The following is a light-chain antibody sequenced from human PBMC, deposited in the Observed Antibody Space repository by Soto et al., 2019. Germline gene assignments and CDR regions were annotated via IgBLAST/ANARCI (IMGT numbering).Light chain of an antibody. CDR3: QQCGSSPIT. Sequence: EIVLTQSPGTLSLSPGERATLSCRASQSVTSSYLAWYQQKPGQAPRLLIYAASSRATAIPDRFSGIGSGTDFTLTISRLKPEDFAVYYCQQCGSSPITFGQGTRLEIK. CDR2: AAS. CDR1: QSVTSSY. V-gene: IGKV3-20*01. J-gene: IGKJ5*01.